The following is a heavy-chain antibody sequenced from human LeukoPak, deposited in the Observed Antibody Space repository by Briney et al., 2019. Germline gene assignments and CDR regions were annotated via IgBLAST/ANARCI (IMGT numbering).Heavy chain of an antibody. CDR3: ARNYMYGDDF. J-gene: IGHJ4*02. V-gene: IGHV1-2*02. CDR1: VYTFIDYY. Sequence: ASVKVSCKASVYTFIDYYIHWVRQAPGQGLEWMGWIDPNSGGTKYAQKFQGRVTMTRDTSITTTYMELSSLRSDDTAVYFCARNYMYGDDFWGQGTTVTVSS. D-gene: IGHD2-8*01. CDR2: IDPNSGGT.